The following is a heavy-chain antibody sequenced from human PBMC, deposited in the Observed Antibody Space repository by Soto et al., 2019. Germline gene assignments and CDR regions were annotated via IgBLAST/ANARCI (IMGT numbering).Heavy chain of an antibody. V-gene: IGHV3-30*18. Sequence: QVQLVESGGGVVQPGRSLRLSCAASGFMFSVYGMHWVRQAPGKGPEWVAVISFDGRTEFYADPVKGRFTISRHNHKSTVFLQMNSMRPEDTAIYFCAKTMDTPSGVRRIGRGALLDYWGQGSLVTVSS. CDR2: ISFDGRTE. CDR1: GFMFSVYG. CDR3: AKTMDTPSGVRRIGRGALLDY. J-gene: IGHJ4*02. D-gene: IGHD1-26*01.